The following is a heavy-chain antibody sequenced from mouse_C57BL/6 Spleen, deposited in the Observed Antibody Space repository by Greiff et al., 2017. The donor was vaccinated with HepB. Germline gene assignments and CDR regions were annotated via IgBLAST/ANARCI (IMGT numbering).Heavy chain of an antibody. CDR1: GFTFSSYG. CDR3: ARQGGNYSAWFAY. CDR2: ISSGGSYT. Sequence: EVHLVESGGDLVKPGGSLKLSCAASGFTFSSYGMSWVRQTPDKRLEWVATISSGGSYTYYPDSVKGRFTISRDNAKNTLYLQMSSLKSEDTAMYYCARQGGNYSAWFAYWGQGTLVTVSA. J-gene: IGHJ3*01. V-gene: IGHV5-6*01. D-gene: IGHD2-1*01.